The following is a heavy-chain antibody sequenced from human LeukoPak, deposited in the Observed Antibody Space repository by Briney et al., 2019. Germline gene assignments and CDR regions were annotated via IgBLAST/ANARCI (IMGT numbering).Heavy chain of an antibody. CDR1: GDSVSSNSAA. V-gene: IGHV6-1*01. CDR2: TYYRSKWYN. J-gene: IGHJ6*03. Sequence: SQTLSLTCAISGDSVSSNSAAWNWIRQSPSRGLEWLGRTYYRSKWYNDYAVSVKSRITINPDTSKNQFSLQLNSVTPEDTAVYYCTRVGYCSGGSCYGYYYYMDVWGKGTTVTVSS. CDR3: TRVGYCSGGSCYGYYYYMDV. D-gene: IGHD2-15*01.